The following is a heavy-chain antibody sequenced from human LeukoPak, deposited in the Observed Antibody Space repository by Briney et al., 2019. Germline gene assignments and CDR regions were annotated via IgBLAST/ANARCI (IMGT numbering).Heavy chain of an antibody. CDR3: ARDRVNWNDVGGLFDY. CDR1: GFTFSSYA. CDR2: IYSGGNT. V-gene: IGHV3-53*01. D-gene: IGHD1-1*01. Sequence: GSLLLSCAASGFTFSSYAMHWVRQAPGKGREWVSFIYSGGNTNYADSVKGRFTISRDISKNTLYLQMDSLSAEDTAVYYCARDRVNWNDVGGLFDYWGQGTLVTVSS. J-gene: IGHJ4*02.